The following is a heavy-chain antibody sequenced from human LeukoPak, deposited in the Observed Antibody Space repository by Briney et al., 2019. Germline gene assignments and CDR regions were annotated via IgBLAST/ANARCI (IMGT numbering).Heavy chain of an antibody. D-gene: IGHD6-19*01. J-gene: IGHJ4*02. V-gene: IGHV1-18*01. CDR2: ISAYNGNT. Sequence: GASVKVSCKASGYTFTSYGISSVREAPGQGGEWMGWISAYNGNTNYAQKLKGRVTMTTDTSPSTAYMELRSLRSDDTAVYYCAREPYSSGWYGSYDNHHFDYWGQGTLVTVSS. CDR1: GYTFTSYG. CDR3: AREPYSSGWYGSYDNHHFDY.